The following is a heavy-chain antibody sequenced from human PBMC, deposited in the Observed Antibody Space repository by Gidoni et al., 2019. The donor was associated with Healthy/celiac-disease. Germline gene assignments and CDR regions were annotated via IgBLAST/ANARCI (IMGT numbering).Heavy chain of an antibody. J-gene: IGHJ6*02. CDR3: ARGGYCSGGSCLYYYYYGMDV. D-gene: IGHD2-15*01. CDR2: IYYSGST. Sequence: QVQLQESGPGLVKPSETLSLTCTVSGGSISSYYWSWIRQPPGKGLEWIGYIYYSGSTNYNPSLKSRVTISVDTSKNQFSLKLSSVTAADTAVYYCARGGYCSGGSCLYYYYYGMDVWGQGTTVTVSS. CDR1: GGSISSYY. V-gene: IGHV4-59*01.